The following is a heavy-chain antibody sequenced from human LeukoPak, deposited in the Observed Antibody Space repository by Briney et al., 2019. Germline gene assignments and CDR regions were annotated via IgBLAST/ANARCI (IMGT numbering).Heavy chain of an antibody. CDR1: GYTFTGYY. V-gene: IGHV1-2*02. D-gene: IGHD1-26*01. CDR3: ARALIVGTTRPFDY. J-gene: IGHJ4*02. Sequence: GASVKVSCKASGYTFTGYYMHWVRQAPGQGLEWMGWINPNTSGTNYAQKFQGRVTMTRDTSISTAFMELSRLRSDDTTVYYCARALIVGTTRPFDYWGQGTLVTVSS. CDR2: INPNTSGT.